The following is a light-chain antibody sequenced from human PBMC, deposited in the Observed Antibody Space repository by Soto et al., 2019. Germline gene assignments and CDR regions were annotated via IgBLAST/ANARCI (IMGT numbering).Light chain of an antibody. J-gene: IGKJ1*01. V-gene: IGKV3-20*01. CDR1: QSVSSTY. CDR3: QHVGSSPAT. CDR2: GAS. Sequence: VVLTQSPGTLSLSPWERATLSCRASQSVSSTYLAWYQQKPGPAPRLLMYGASNRATGIPDSLSGSGAGTDSALNSSRLEREELAVEDCQHVGSSPATFGQDTKVDIK.